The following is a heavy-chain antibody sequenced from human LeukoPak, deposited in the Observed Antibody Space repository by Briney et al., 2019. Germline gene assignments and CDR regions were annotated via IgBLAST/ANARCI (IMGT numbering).Heavy chain of an antibody. CDR3: ARPGVGSGRYGAFDI. CDR2: IYYSGST. D-gene: IGHD5-18*01. CDR1: SGSISSYY. V-gene: IGHV4-59*08. Sequence: ETLSLTCTVSSGSISSYYWSWIRQPPGKGLEWIGYIYYSGSTNYNPSLKSRVTISVDTSKNQFSLKLSSVTAADTAVYYCARPGVGSGRYGAFDIWGQGTMVTVSS. J-gene: IGHJ3*02.